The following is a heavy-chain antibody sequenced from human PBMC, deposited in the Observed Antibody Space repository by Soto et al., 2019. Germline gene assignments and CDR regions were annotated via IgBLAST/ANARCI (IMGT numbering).Heavy chain of an antibody. V-gene: IGHV4-39*02. CDR2: IYYGGST. Sequence: SETLSLTCTVSGGSISSSYYYWGWIRQPPGKGLEWIGSIYYGGSTYYNPSLKSRVTVSVDTSKNQFSLKLSSVTAADTALYYCARETMIVVHDDAFDIWGQGTMVTVSS. CDR3: ARETMIVVHDDAFDI. CDR1: GGSISSSYYY. D-gene: IGHD3-22*01. J-gene: IGHJ3*02.